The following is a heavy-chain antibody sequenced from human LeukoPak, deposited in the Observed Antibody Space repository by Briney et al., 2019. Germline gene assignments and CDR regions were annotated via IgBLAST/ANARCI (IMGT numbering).Heavy chain of an antibody. CDR1: GFTFSNYG. V-gene: IGHV3-33*06. Sequence: GGSLRLSCAASGFTFSNYGFHWVSQTPGKGLEWVAVIWHDGSHTYYSDSVKGRFTISRDNAKNTVYRQMDSLRVEDTAIYYCAKDNDAYGDSYFDSWGQGTLVTVSS. CDR2: IWHDGSHT. J-gene: IGHJ4*02. D-gene: IGHD4-17*01. CDR3: AKDNDAYGDSYFDS.